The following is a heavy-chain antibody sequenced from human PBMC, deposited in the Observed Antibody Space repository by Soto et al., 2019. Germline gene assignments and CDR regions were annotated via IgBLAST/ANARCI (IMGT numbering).Heavy chain of an antibody. D-gene: IGHD5-12*01. V-gene: IGHV3-33*01. J-gene: IGHJ6*02. CDR2: IWYDGSNK. CDR1: GFTFSSYG. CDR3: ARCSGGYTYYYGMDV. Sequence: GGSLRLSCAASGFTFSSYGMHWVRQAPGKGLEWVAVIWYDGSNKYYADSVKGRFTISRDNSKNTLYLQMNSLRAEDTAVYYCARCSGGYTYYYGMDVWGQGTRVTVSS.